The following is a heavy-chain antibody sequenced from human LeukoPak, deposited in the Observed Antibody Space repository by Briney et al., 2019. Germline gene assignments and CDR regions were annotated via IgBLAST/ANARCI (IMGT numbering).Heavy chain of an antibody. V-gene: IGHV1-2*02. CDR3: ARDQGSSGYRSDYFDY. CDR2: INPNSGGT. CDR1: GYTFTGYY. Sequence: ASVKVSCKASGYTFTGYYMHWVRQAPGQGLEWMGWINPNSGGTNYAQKFQGRVTMTRDTSISTAYMELSRLRSDDTALYYCARDQGSSGYRSDYFDYWGQGTLVTVSS. J-gene: IGHJ4*02. D-gene: IGHD5-12*01.